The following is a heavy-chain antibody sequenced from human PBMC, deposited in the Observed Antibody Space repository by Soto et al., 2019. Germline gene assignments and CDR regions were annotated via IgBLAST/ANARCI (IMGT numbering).Heavy chain of an antibody. CDR1: RYTFTKYF. CDR3: ARKGDYGVYFDY. CDR2: IIPIFGTA. Sequence: SVKVSCKASRYTFTKYFTQWVRQAPGQGLEWMGGIIPIFGTANYAQKFQGRVTITADKSTSTAYMELSSLRSEDTAVYYCARKGDYGVYFDYWGQGTLVTVSS. J-gene: IGHJ4*02. V-gene: IGHV1-69*06. D-gene: IGHD4-17*01.